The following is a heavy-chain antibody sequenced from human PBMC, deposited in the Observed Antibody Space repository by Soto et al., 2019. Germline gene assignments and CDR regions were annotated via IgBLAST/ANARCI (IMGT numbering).Heavy chain of an antibody. CDR3: AREGSYSAYNFAHGIQLWSFDF. J-gene: IGHJ4*02. CDR1: GGSINTFY. D-gene: IGHD5-12*01. CDR2: IFSSGST. Sequence: SETLSLTCTVSGGSINTFYWSWVRQPAGKGLEWIGRIFSSGSTSFNPSLESRVAMSVNTSKNHFSLNLSSVTAADMAVYYCAREGSYSAYNFAHGIQLWSFDFWGQGALVTVSS. V-gene: IGHV4-4*07.